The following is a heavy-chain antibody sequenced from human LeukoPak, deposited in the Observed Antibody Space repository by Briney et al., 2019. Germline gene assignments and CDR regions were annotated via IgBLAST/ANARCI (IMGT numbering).Heavy chain of an antibody. J-gene: IGHJ4*02. CDR3: ARHDHGYSSGRFDY. D-gene: IGHD5-18*01. CDR2: ISYSGAT. V-gene: IGHV4-59*01. Sequence: SETLSLTCTVSGDSINTYYWSWLRQPPGKGLEWIGFISYSGATDYNPSLKGRITVSVDMSKNQFSLRLNSVTAADTAVYYCARHDHGYSSGRFDYWGRGTLVTVSS. CDR1: GDSINTYY.